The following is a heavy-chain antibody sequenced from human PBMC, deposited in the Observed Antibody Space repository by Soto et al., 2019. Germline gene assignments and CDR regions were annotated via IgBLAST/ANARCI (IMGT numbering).Heavy chain of an antibody. J-gene: IGHJ6*02. CDR3: ARQPGYCTGTSCYGYYTMDV. V-gene: IGHV4-39*01. CDR1: GPPITIIIYY. CDR2: INYSGST. D-gene: IGHD2-2*01. Sequence: PSEALSLPCTFSGPPITIIIYYRRSTLPPPVLGLEWIGGINYSGSTYYNPSLKSRVTISVDTSKNQFSLMLSSVTAADTAVYYCARQPGYCTGTSCYGYYTMDVWGQGTTVT.